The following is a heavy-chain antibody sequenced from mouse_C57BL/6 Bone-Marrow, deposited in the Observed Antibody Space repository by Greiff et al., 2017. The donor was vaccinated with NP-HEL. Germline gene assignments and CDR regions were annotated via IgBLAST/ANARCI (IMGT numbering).Heavy chain of an antibody. J-gene: IGHJ1*03. CDR2: INPSSGYT. V-gene: IGHV1-4*01. D-gene: IGHD1-1*01. CDR3: ASEPFEYYGSIYLDWYFDV. CDR1: GYTFTSYT. Sequence: QVQLKQSGAELARPGASVKMSCKASGYTFTSYTMHWVKQRPGQGLEWIGYINPSSGYTKYNQKLKDTATLTADKSSSTAYMQLSGLTSEDAAVYYCASEPFEYYGSIYLDWYFDVWGTGTTVTVSS.